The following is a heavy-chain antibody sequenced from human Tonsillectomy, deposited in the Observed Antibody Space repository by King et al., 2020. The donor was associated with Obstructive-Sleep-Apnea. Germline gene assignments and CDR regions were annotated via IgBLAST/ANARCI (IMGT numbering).Heavy chain of an antibody. CDR1: GFTFSSYA. CDR2: ISSSGGST. Sequence: EVQLVESGGGLVQPGGSLRLSCAASGFTFSSYAMSWVRQAPGKGLEWVSAISSSGGSTYYADSVKGRFTISRDNSKNTLYLQMNSLRAEDTAVYYCAKDMDCTDGVCYRSYYYYGMDVWGQGTTVTVSS. CDR3: AKDMDCTDGVCYRSYYYYGMDV. J-gene: IGHJ6*02. V-gene: IGHV3-23*04. D-gene: IGHD2-8*01.